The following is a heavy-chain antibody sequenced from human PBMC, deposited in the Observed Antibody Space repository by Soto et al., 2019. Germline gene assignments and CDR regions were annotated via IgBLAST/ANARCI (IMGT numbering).Heavy chain of an antibody. CDR1: GIPSSRYG. V-gene: IGHV3-30*03. J-gene: IGHJ4*02. D-gene: IGHD6-13*01. CDR2: ISDDGSNK. Sequence: RLSCAASGIPSSRYGMHWVRQAPGKGLEWVAVISDDGSNKYYADSVKGRFTISRDNSKNTLYLQMNSLRAEDTAMYYCARHRFASSWSYFDYWGQGTPVTVSS. CDR3: ARHRFASSWSYFDY.